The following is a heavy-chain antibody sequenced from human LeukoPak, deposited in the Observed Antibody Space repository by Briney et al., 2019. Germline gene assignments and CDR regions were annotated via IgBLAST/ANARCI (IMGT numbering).Heavy chain of an antibody. CDR1: GLIVSNLW. CDR2: INERGSET. CDR3: AKDYSFSNFN. V-gene: IGHV3-7*01. J-gene: IGHJ4*02. Sequence: GGSLILSCAASGLIVSNLWMTWGRHAQGKGLEWVANINERGSETYYADYVKGRFTISRDNTKKSLFLQLNSLSVEDTAMYYCAKDYSFSNFNWGQGTLVTVSS. D-gene: IGHD2-15*01.